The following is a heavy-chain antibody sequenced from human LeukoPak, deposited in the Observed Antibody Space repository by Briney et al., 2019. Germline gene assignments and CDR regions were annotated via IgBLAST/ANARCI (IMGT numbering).Heavy chain of an antibody. V-gene: IGHV3-21*01. Sequence: GGSLRLSCADSRFTSTNSGMTWVRQAPGKGLEWVSSLPGRFTISRDNAKKSLYLQMDNLGDVDTAVYYCARGDGARSLDLWGQGTLVTVSS. J-gene: IGHJ5*02. CDR1: RFTSTNSG. D-gene: IGHD3-16*01. CDR3: ARGDGARSLDL.